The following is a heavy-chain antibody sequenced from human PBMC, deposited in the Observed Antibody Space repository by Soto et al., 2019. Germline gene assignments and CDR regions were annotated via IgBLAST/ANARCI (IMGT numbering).Heavy chain of an antibody. J-gene: IGHJ6*02. CDR3: ARDRWGYDFWSGFPRGMDV. CDR1: NDSIRSDNW. Sequence: TLSLTCSVSNDSIRSDNWWSWVRQPPGKGLEWIGEIFHSGSSNNNPSLKSRVTLSVDKTKNEFSLKLSSVTAADTAVYYCARDRWGYDFWSGFPRGMDVWGQGTTVTVSS. CDR2: IFHSGSS. V-gene: IGHV4-4*02. D-gene: IGHD3-3*01.